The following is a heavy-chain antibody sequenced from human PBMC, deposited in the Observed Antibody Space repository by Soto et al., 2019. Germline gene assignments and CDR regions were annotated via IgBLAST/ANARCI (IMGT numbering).Heavy chain of an antibody. CDR2: IYYSGST. D-gene: IGHD3-22*01. CDR1: GGSISSGDYY. V-gene: IGHV4-30-4*01. Sequence: ASETLSLTCTVSGGSISSGDYYWSWIRQPPGKGLEWIGYIYYSGSTYYNPSLKSRVTISVDTSKNQFSLKLSSVTAADTAVYYCARGAYYDGSGFDYWGQGTLVTVSS. J-gene: IGHJ4*02. CDR3: ARGAYYDGSGFDY.